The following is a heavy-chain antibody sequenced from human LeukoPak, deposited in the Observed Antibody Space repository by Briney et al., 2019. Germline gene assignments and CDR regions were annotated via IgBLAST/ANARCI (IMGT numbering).Heavy chain of an antibody. V-gene: IGHV1-8*01. CDR2: MNPNSGNT. D-gene: IGHD5-12*01. J-gene: IGHJ6*02. CDR1: GYTFTSYD. CDR3: TRVGRRAGEHSGYKSSPGMDV. Sequence: ASVKVSCKASGYTFTSYDINWVRQATGQGLEWMGWMNPNSGNTSYAQKFQGRVTMTRNTSISTAYMELSSLRSEDTAVYYCTRVGRRAGEHSGYKSSPGMDVWGQGTTVTVSS.